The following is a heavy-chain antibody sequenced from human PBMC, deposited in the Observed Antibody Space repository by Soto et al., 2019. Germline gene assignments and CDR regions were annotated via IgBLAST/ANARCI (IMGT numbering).Heavy chain of an antibody. Sequence: SETLSLTCTVSGGSISSNCWTWVRQPPGKGLEWIGYVYNSGSTNYNPSLKSRVTISEDTSKSQFSLKVNSMTAADTAVYYCARYRREAVAGYTLDNWGQGILVTVSS. J-gene: IGHJ4*02. CDR1: GGSISSNC. CDR3: ARYRREAVAGYTLDN. CDR2: VYNSGST. V-gene: IGHV4-59*01. D-gene: IGHD6-13*01.